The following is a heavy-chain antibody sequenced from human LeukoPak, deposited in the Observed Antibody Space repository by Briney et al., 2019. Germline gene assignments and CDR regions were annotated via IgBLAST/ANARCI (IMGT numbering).Heavy chain of an antibody. CDR1: GFTFSSYA. Sequence: GGSLRLFCAASGFTFSSYAMSWVRQAPGKGLEWVSAISGSGGSTYYADSVKGRFTISRDNSKNTLYLQMNSLRAEDTAVYYCAKGVKQQQSFIDYWGQGTLVTVSS. CDR2: ISGSGGST. D-gene: IGHD6-13*01. CDR3: AKGVKQQQSFIDY. J-gene: IGHJ4*02. V-gene: IGHV3-23*01.